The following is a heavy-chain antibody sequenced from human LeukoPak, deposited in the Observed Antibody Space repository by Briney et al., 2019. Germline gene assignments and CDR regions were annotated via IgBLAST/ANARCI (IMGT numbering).Heavy chain of an antibody. CDR1: CGSISSSSYY. CDR2: IYYSGST. V-gene: IGHV4-39*01. D-gene: IGHD3-22*01. J-gene: IGHJ6*03. Sequence: PETLSLTCNVSCGSISSSSYYWGWIRPPPGKGLEWIGSIYYSGSTYYNKSLKSRVTISVDTSKIQFSLRMSSVTAADTAVYYCARQKSYYDSSSYYYYYYYLDVWGKGTTVTVSS. CDR3: ARQKSYYDSSSYYYYYYYLDV.